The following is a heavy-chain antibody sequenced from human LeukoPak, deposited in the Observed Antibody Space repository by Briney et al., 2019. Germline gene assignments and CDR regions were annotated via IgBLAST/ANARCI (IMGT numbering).Heavy chain of an antibody. V-gene: IGHV1-69*06. CDR1: GGTFSSYA. D-gene: IGHD6-19*01. J-gene: IGHJ1*01. CDR2: IIPIFGTA. Sequence: SVKVSCKASGGTFSSYAISWVRQAPGQGLEWMGGIIPIFGTANYAQNFQGRVTITADKSTSTAYMELSSLRSEDTAVYYCARTGPIAVAGRRGETEYFQHWGQGTLVTVSS. CDR3: ARTGPIAVAGRRGETEYFQH.